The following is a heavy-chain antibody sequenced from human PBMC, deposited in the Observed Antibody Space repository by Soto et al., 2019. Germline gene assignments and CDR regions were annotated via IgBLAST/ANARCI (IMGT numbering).Heavy chain of an antibody. D-gene: IGHD3-10*01. V-gene: IGHV3-11*01. CDR3: AGDPYYYGSAF. Sequence: TGGSLRLSCAASGFRFSDHYMTWIRQAPGKGLEWVSKISSSGTTMYYADSVKGRFTVSRDNAKNSLYLQMNSLRAEDTAVYYCAGDPYYYGSAFWGQGTLVTVSS. CDR1: GFRFSDHY. CDR2: ISSSGTTM. J-gene: IGHJ4*02.